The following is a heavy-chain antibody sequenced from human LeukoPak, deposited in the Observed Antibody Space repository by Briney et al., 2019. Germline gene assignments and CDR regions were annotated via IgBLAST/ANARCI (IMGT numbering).Heavy chain of an antibody. CDR1: GYTFTSYY. Sequence: PVASVKVSCKASGYTFTSYYMHWVRQAPGQGLEWMGIINPSGGSTSYAQKFQGRVTMTRDTSTSTVYMELSSLRSEDTAVYYCARDWGGYYDSSGPSYPVGAFDIWGQGTMVTVS. V-gene: IGHV1-46*01. CDR2: INPSGGST. J-gene: IGHJ3*02. D-gene: IGHD3-22*01. CDR3: ARDWGGYYDSSGPSYPVGAFDI.